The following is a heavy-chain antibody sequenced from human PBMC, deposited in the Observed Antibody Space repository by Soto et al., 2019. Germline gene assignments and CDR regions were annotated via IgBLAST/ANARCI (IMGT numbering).Heavy chain of an antibody. Sequence: QVQLQQWGAGLLKPSETLSLTCAVYGGSFSGYYWSWIRQPPGKGLEWIGEFFHGGSTNYSPSLKSRVTISVDTSKNHFSLELSSVTAADTAVYYCARPHYDSNTFYSYFDYWGQGTLVTVSS. J-gene: IGHJ4*02. CDR2: FFHGGST. CDR3: ARPHYDSNTFYSYFDY. D-gene: IGHD3-22*01. V-gene: IGHV4-34*12. CDR1: GGSFSGYY.